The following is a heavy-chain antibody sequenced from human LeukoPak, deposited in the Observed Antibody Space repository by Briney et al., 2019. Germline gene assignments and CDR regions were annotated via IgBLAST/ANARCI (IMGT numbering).Heavy chain of an antibody. CDR2: FDPEDGEA. J-gene: IGHJ4*02. V-gene: IGHV1-24*01. Sequence: ASVKVSCKVSGYTLTELSMHWVRQAPGKGLEWMGGFDPEDGEAIYAQKFQGRVTMTEDTSTDTAYMELSSLRSEDTAVYYCATGLNSGSYSVQDYWGQGTLVTVSS. CDR3: ATGLNSGSYSVQDY. CDR1: GYTLTELS. D-gene: IGHD1-26*01.